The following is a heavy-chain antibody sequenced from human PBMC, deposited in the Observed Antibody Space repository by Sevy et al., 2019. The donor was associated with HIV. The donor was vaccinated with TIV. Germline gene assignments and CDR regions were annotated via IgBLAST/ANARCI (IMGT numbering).Heavy chain of an antibody. CDR1: GFTFSSYV. V-gene: IGHV3-13*01. CDR3: ARDRRGIAARRGSHGMDV. D-gene: IGHD6-6*01. J-gene: IGHJ6*02. CDR2: IGTAGDT. Sequence: GGSLRLSCAASGFTFSSYVMHWVRQATGKGLEWVSAIGTAGDTYYPGSVKGRFTISRENAKNSLYLQMNSLRAGDTAVYYCARDRRGIAARRGSHGMDVWGQGTTVTVSS.